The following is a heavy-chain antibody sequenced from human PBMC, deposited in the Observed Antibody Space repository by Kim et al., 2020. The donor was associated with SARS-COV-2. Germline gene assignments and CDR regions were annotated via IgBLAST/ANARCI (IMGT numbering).Heavy chain of an antibody. CDR2: IITIFGTA. CDR3: ARDQGYGMDV. Sequence: SVKVSCKASGGTFNSYAISWVRQAPGQGLEWMGGIITIFGTATYAQNFQGRGTITADESTSTAYMELSSLRTEDTAVYYCARDQGYGMDVCGQGTTVTVSS. CDR1: GGTFNSYA. J-gene: IGHJ6*02. V-gene: IGHV1-69*13.